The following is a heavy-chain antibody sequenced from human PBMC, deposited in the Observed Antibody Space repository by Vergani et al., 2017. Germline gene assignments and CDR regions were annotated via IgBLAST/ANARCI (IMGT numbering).Heavy chain of an antibody. CDR3: AKDVDEWRPYYNGMDV. D-gene: IGHD3-3*01. Sequence: EVQLLESGGGLIQPGGSLRLSCVASGFSFRSYAMNWVRQAPGQGPEWVAAISGSGDSTYYADPMKGRFTISRDNSKNTMYLQMNGLRADDTAIYYCAKDVDEWRPYYNGMDVWGQGTTVTVSS. J-gene: IGHJ6*02. CDR1: GFSFRSYA. CDR2: ISGSGDST. V-gene: IGHV3-23*01.